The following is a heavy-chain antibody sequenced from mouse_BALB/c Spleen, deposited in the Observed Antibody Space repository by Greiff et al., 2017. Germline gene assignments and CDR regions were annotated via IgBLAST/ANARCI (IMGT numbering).Heavy chain of an antibody. Sequence: QVQLQQSGPELVKPGASVKMSCKASGYTFTDYVISWVKQRTGQGLEWIGEIYPGSGSTYYNEKFKGKATLTADKSSNTAYMQLSSLTSEDSAVYFCAGVESYAMDYWGQGTSVTVSS. V-gene: IGHV1-81*01. CDR1: GYTFTDYV. CDR3: AGVESYAMDY. CDR2: IYPGSGST. J-gene: IGHJ4*01. D-gene: IGHD1-1*02.